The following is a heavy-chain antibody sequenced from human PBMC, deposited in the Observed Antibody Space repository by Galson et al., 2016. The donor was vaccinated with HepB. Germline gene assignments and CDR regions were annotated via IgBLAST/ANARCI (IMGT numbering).Heavy chain of an antibody. V-gene: IGHV4-31*03. Sequence: TLSLTCTVSGGSISSEGYFWSWLRRHPGKGLEWIGYIYYSGSTYYNPSLESRVTISGDASKNQLSLKLSSVTAADTAVYYCARLGPIAAADYWGQGTLVTVSS. CDR3: ARLGPIAAADY. CDR1: GGSISSEGYF. D-gene: IGHD6-13*01. J-gene: IGHJ4*02. CDR2: IYYSGST.